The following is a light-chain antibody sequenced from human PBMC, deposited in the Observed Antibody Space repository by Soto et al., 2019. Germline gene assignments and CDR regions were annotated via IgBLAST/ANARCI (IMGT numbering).Light chain of an antibody. CDR1: QSISNW. CDR3: QQYMSYS. CDR2: HAS. Sequence: DIQMTQSRSTLPASVGDRVPITCRASQSISNWLAXYQQKPGXAXXLLIYHASTLESGVPSRFIGSGSGTEFTLSISSLQPDDFATDYCQQYMSYSFGQGTKVDIK. J-gene: IGKJ1*01. V-gene: IGKV1-5*01.